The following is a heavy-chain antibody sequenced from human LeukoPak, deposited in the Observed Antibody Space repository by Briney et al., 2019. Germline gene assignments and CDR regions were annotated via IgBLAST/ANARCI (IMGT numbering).Heavy chain of an antibody. Sequence: GGSLRLSCTASGFTFGDYAMSWVRQAPGKGLEWVGFIRSKAYGGTTEYAASVKGRSTISRDDSKSIAYLQMNSLKTEDTAVYYCTRDFADYGDYYFDYWGQGTLVTVSS. D-gene: IGHD4-17*01. CDR3: TRDFADYGDYYFDY. J-gene: IGHJ4*02. CDR1: GFTFGDYA. CDR2: IRSKAYGGTT. V-gene: IGHV3-49*04.